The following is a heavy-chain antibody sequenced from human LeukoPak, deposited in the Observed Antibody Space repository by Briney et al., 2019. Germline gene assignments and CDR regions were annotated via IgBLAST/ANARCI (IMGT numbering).Heavy chain of an antibody. D-gene: IGHD4-17*01. CDR2: IYTSGST. Sequence: SQTLSLNCTVSGGSISSGSYYWSWIRQPAGKGLEWIGRIYTSGSTNYNPSLKSRVTISVDPSKNQFSLKLSSVTAADTAVYYCARGVTTVTTINWFDPWGQGTLVTVSS. V-gene: IGHV4-61*02. CDR3: ARGVTTVTTINWFDP. CDR1: GGSISSGSYY. J-gene: IGHJ5*02.